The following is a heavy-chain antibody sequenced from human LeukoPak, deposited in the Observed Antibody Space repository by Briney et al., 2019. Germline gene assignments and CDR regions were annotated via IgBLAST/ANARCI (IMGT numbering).Heavy chain of an antibody. CDR1: GFTFSSYW. V-gene: IGHV3-74*01. D-gene: IGHD3-10*01. CDR2: INRDGSNT. Sequence: GSLRLSCAASGFTFSSYWMHWVRQAPGKGLVWVSRINRDGSNTNYADSVKGRFTIPRDSAKNTLYLQMNSLRAEDTAVYYCARAVASNYGNFDYWGQGTLVTVSS. J-gene: IGHJ4*02. CDR3: ARAVASNYGNFDY.